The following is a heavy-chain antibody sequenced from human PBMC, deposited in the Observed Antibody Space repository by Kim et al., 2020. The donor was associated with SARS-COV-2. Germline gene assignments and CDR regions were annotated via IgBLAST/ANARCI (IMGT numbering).Heavy chain of an antibody. CDR3: AKARDYGSGSYSALFDY. J-gene: IGHJ4*02. V-gene: IGHV3-9*01. Sequence: SVKSRFTISRHNANNSLSLQMNSLRAEDPAMYYCAKARDYGSGSYSALFDYWGQGTLVTVSS. D-gene: IGHD3-10*01.